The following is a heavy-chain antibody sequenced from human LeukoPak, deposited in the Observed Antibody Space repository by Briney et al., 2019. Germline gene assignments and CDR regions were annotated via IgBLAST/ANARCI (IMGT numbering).Heavy chain of an antibody. D-gene: IGHD3-16*01. Sequence: SETLSLTCSVSGGSISSGDYYWSWIRQPPGKGLEWIGYIYYSGSTYYNPSLKSRVTISVDTSKNQFSLKLSSVTAADTAVYYCARVGAGLIPHYYYYGMDVWGQGTTVTVSS. J-gene: IGHJ6*02. CDR3: ARVGAGLIPHYYYYGMDV. CDR2: IYYSGST. V-gene: IGHV4-30-4*02. CDR1: GGSISSGDYY.